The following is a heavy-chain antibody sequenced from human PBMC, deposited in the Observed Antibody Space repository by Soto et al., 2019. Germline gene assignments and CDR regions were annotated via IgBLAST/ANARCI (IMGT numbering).Heavy chain of an antibody. D-gene: IGHD5-18*01. J-gene: IGHJ6*02. CDR3: ARDGVRGYSYPRGYYGMDV. V-gene: IGHV1-69*13. Sequence: SVKVSCKASGGTFSSYAISWVRQAPGQGLEWMGGIIPIFGTANYAQKFQGRVTITADESTSTAYMELSSLRSEDTAVYYCARDGVRGYSYPRGYYGMDVWGQGTTVTVSS. CDR1: GGTFSSYA. CDR2: IIPIFGTA.